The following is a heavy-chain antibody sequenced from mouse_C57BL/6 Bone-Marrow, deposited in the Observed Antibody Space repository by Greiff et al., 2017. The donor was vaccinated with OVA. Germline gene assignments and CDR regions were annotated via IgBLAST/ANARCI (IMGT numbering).Heavy chain of an antibody. Sequence: VQLQQSGPGLVKPSQTVFLTCTVTGISITTGNYRWSWIRQFPGNKLEWIGYIYYSGTITYNPSLTSRTTITRDTPKNQFFLEMNSLTAEDTATYYCARDRGGHYYAMDYWGQGTSVTVSS. CDR2: IYYSGTI. D-gene: IGHD1-1*02. J-gene: IGHJ4*01. CDR1: GISITTGNYR. V-gene: IGHV3-5*01. CDR3: ARDRGGHYYAMDY.